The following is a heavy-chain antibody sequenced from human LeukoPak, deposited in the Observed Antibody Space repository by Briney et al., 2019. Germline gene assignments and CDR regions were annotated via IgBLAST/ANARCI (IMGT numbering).Heavy chain of an antibody. D-gene: IGHD3-9*01. CDR1: GYTLTELS. CDR3: ATVYYDILTGPEGWGWFDP. J-gene: IGHJ5*02. V-gene: IGHV1-24*01. CDR2: FDPEDGET. Sequence: ASVKVSCKVSGYTLTELSMHWVRQAPGKGLEWMGGFDPEDGETIYAQKFQGRVTMTEDTSTDTAYMELSCLRSEDTAVYYCATVYYDILTGPEGWGWFDPWGQGTLVTVSS.